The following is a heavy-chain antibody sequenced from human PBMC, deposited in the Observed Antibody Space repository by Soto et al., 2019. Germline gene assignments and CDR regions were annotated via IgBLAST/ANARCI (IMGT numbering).Heavy chain of an antibody. CDR2: MNPNSGNT. Sequence: ASVKVSCKASGYTFTSYDINWVRQATGQGLEWMGWMNPNSGNTGYAQKFQGRVTMTRNTSISTAYMELSSLRSEDTAVYYCARAHIAVAGTLPYHFDYWGQGTLVTVSS. D-gene: IGHD6-19*01. V-gene: IGHV1-8*01. CDR3: ARAHIAVAGTLPYHFDY. CDR1: GYTFTSYD. J-gene: IGHJ4*02.